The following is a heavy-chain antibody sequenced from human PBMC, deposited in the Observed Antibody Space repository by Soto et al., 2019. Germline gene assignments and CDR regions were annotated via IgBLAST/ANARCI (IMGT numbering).Heavy chain of an antibody. CDR1: GFTFSSYA. Sequence: ESGGGVVQPGRSLRLSCAASGFTFSSYAMHWVRQAPGKGLEWVAVISYDGSNKYYADSVKGRFTISRDNSKNTLYLQMNSLRAEDTAVYYCARDFDMSWGQGTLVTVSS. J-gene: IGHJ5*02. D-gene: IGHD3-9*01. CDR2: ISYDGSNK. V-gene: IGHV3-30-3*01. CDR3: ARDFDMS.